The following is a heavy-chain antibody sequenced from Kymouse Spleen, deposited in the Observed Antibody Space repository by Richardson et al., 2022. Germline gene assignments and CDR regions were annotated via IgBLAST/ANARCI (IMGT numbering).Heavy chain of an antibody. Sequence: QVQLVQSGAEVKKPGASVKVSCKASGYTFTSYAMHWVRQAPGQRLEWMGWINAGNGNTKYSQKFQGRVTITRDTSASTAYMELSSLRSEDTAVYYCARGPNWNYYEGYFDYWGQGTLVTVSS. D-gene: IGHD1-7*01. CDR3: ARGPNWNYYEGYFDY. V-gene: IGHV1-3*01. J-gene: IGHJ4*02. CDR2: INAGNGNT. CDR1: GYTFTSYA.